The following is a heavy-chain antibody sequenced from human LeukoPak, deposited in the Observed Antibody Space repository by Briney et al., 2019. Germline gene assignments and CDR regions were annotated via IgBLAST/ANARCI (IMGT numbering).Heavy chain of an antibody. Sequence: ASVKVSCKASGYTFTGHYMHWVRQAPGQGLEWMGWISAYNGNTNYAQKLQGRVTMTTDTSTSTAYMELRSLRSDDTAVYYCARDQQSRDILTGRQAYYMDVWGKGTTVTISS. CDR1: GYTFTGHY. J-gene: IGHJ6*03. CDR3: ARDQQSRDILTGRQAYYMDV. CDR2: ISAYNGNT. V-gene: IGHV1-18*04. D-gene: IGHD3-9*01.